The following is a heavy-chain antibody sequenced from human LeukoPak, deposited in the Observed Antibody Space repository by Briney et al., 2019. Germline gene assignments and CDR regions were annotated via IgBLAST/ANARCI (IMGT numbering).Heavy chain of an antibody. V-gene: IGHV1-2*02. Sequence: ASVKVSCKASGYTFTGYYMHWVRQAPGQGLEWMGWINPNSGGTNYAQKFQGRVTMTRDTSISTAYMELRSLRSDDTAVYYCARMYYDFWSGYSGVVDIWGQGTMVTVSS. CDR1: GYTFTGYY. CDR3: ARMYYDFWSGYSGVVDI. CDR2: INPNSGGT. J-gene: IGHJ3*02. D-gene: IGHD3-3*01.